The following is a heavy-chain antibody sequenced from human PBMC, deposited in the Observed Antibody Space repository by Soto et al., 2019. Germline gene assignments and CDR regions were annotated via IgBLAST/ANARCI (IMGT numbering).Heavy chain of an antibody. Sequence: QVQLQESGPGLVKPSQTLSLTCTVSGGSISSGDYYWSWIRQPPGKGLEWIGYIYYSGSTYYNPSLKSRVNISVDTSQNHFSLKLSSVTAADAAVYYCARDSYYDSSGYYYAHFEYWGQGTLVTVSS. J-gene: IGHJ4*02. CDR3: ARDSYYDSSGYYYAHFEY. CDR2: IYYSGST. D-gene: IGHD3-22*01. CDR1: GGSISSGDYY. V-gene: IGHV4-30-4*01.